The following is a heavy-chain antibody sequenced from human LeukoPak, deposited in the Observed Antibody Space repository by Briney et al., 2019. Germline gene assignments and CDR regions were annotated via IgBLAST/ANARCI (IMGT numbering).Heavy chain of an antibody. CDR3: ARGDHYYDSSGYYLHHPYNWFDP. V-gene: IGHV4-34*01. CDR2: INHSGST. J-gene: IGHJ5*02. CDR1: DGSFSGYY. D-gene: IGHD3-22*01. Sequence: PSETLSLTCAVYDGSFSGYYWNWIRQPPGKGLEWIGKINHSGSTNYNTSLKSRVTISGDTSKNQFSLKLSSVTAADTAVYYCARGDHYYDSSGYYLHHPYNWFDPWGQGTLVTVSS.